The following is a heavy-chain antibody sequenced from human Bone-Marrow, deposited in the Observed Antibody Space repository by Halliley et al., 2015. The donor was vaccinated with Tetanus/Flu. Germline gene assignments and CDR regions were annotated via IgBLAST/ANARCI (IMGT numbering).Heavy chain of an antibody. CDR3: RGIVTLPAALGKYGMDV. J-gene: IGHJ6*02. D-gene: IGHD2-2*01. V-gene: IGHV3-43*02. CDR2: ISGDGGST. Sequence: SLISGDGGSTYYADSVKGRFTISRDNREKSLYLQMNSLRTEDTALYYCRGIVTLPAALGKYGMDVWGQGTTVTVSS.